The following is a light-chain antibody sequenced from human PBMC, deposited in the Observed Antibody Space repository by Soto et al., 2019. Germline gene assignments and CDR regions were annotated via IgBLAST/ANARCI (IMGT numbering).Light chain of an antibody. V-gene: IGKV3-11*01. CDR2: DAS. CDR1: QNVYTF. Sequence: VLTQSPGTLSLSPGERASLSCRASQNVYTFLAWYQQRPGQAPRLLIYDASNRATGVPARFSGSGSGTDFTLTISSLEPEDFAVYYCQYHTDWPPYTFGQGTTLEI. CDR3: QYHTDWPPYT. J-gene: IGKJ2*01.